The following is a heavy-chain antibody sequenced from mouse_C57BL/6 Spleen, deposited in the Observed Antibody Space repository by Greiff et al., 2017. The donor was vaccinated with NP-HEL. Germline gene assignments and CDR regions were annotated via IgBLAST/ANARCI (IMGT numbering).Heavy chain of an antibody. CDR2: IYPRSGNT. CDR1: GYTFTSYG. J-gene: IGHJ2*01. CDR3: ARPSFLYYFDY. V-gene: IGHV1-81*01. Sequence: VHLVESGAELARPGASVKLSCKASGYTFTSYGISWVKQRTGQGLEWIGEIYPRSGNTYYNEKFKGKATLTADKSSSTAYMELRSLTSEDSAVYFCARPSFLYYFDYWGQGTTLTVSS. D-gene: IGHD1-2*01.